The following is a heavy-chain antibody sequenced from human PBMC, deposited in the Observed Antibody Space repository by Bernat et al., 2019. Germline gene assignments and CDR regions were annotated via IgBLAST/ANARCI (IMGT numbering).Heavy chain of an antibody. V-gene: IGHV4-4*02. Sequence: QVQLQESGPGLVKPSGTLSLTCAVSGGSISSSNWWSWVRQPPGKGLEWIGEIYHSGSTNYNPSLKSRVTISVDKSKNQFSLKLSSVTAADTAVYYCVRNSPDGLWFGELLYFDYWGQGTLVTVSS. J-gene: IGHJ4*02. CDR3: VRNSPDGLWFGELLYFDY. D-gene: IGHD3-10*01. CDR1: GGSISSSNW. CDR2: IYHSGST.